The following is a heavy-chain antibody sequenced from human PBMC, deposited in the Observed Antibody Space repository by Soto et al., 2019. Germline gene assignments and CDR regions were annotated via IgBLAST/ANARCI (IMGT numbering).Heavy chain of an antibody. J-gene: IGHJ4*02. D-gene: IGHD2-15*01. CDR2: IYPSDSDI. CDR1: GYTFTSYW. CDR3: VRSGTSSGRFSDY. Sequence: LKISCKGSGYTFTSYWIGWVRQMPGEGLEWMGVIYPSDSDIRYSPSFQGKVTISADKSITTAYLQWSSLKAADTAMYYCVRSGTSSGRFSDYWGQGTLVTVSS. V-gene: IGHV5-51*01.